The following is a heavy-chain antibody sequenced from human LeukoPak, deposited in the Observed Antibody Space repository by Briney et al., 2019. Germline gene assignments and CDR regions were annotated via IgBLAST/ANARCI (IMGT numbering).Heavy chain of an antibody. Sequence: SETLSLTCTVSGGSTSSYYWSWIRQPPGKGLEWIGYIYYSGSTNYNPSLKSRVTISVDTSKNQFSLKLSSVTAADTAVYYCARGIAVAGTPWFDPWGQGTLVTVSS. CDR1: GGSTSSYY. CDR3: ARGIAVAGTPWFDP. D-gene: IGHD6-19*01. J-gene: IGHJ5*02. V-gene: IGHV4-59*01. CDR2: IYYSGST.